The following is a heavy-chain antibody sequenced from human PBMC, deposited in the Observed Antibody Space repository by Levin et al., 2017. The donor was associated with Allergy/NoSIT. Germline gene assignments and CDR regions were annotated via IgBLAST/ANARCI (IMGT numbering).Heavy chain of an antibody. CDR1: GYTDNTYG. V-gene: IGHV1-18*01. CDR3: ATTPEGYCSSTSCNLAY. D-gene: IGHD2-2*01. J-gene: IGHJ4*02. CDR2: ITPYNDNT. Sequence: VASVKVSCKASGYTDNTYGVNWVRQVPGQGLEWVGWITPYNDNTQYGQNFQGRVTLTTDTSTSTAYMELTSLRSDDAAVYYCATTPEGYCSSTSCNLAYWGQGTLVTVSS.